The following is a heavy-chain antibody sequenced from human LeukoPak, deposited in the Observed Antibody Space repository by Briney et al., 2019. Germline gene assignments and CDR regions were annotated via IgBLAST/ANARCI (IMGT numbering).Heavy chain of an antibody. CDR3: ARHPQY. Sequence: PSETLSLTCTVSGGSISSSVYFWGWIRQPPGKGLEWIGSIYYSGSTYYNPSLKSRVAISVDTSKNQFALKLTSVTAADTAVYYCARHPQYWGQGTLVTVSS. CDR2: IYYSGST. V-gene: IGHV4-39*01. J-gene: IGHJ4*02. CDR1: GGSISSSVYF.